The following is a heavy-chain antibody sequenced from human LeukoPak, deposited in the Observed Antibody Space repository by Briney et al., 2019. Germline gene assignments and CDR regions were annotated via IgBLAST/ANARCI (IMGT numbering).Heavy chain of an antibody. Sequence: GGSLRLSCAASGFTFSSYPMHWVRQAPGKGLEWVTLISYDGSNTYYAGSVKGRFTISRDNSKNTLYLQMNSLRNEDTAVYYCARPQYSTSWYEGIDYWGQGNLVTVSP. D-gene: IGHD6-13*01. J-gene: IGHJ4*02. V-gene: IGHV3-30-3*01. CDR2: ISYDGSNT. CDR3: ARPQYSTSWYEGIDY. CDR1: GFTFSSYP.